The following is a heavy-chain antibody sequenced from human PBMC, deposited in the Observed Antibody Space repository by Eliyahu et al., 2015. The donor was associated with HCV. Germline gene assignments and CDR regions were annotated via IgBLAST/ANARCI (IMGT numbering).Heavy chain of an antibody. CDR2: IKTDGSEK. V-gene: IGHV3-7*01. J-gene: IGHJ6*03. CDR3: ARDHYFDMDV. Sequence: EMQLVDSGGALVQPGGSLRLSCAASGFTFSNSWMAWVRQAPEEGLEWVANIKTDGSEKYYVDSVRGRFTISRDNARNLLYLQMNSLRAEDTAVYYCARDHYFDMDVWGKGTTVNVSS. CDR1: GFTFSNSW.